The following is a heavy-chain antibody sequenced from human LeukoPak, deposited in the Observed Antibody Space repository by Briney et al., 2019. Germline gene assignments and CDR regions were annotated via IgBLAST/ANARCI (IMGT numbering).Heavy chain of an antibody. D-gene: IGHD6-13*01. CDR3: ARVYYSSSYDYWYFDL. CDR1: GGSISRYY. V-gene: IGHV4-59*01. CDR2: KDYSGST. Sequence: SETLSLTCTVSGGSISRYYWSWIRQPPGKGLEGIGYKDYSGSTNYNRTLKSRVTISVDTSKNQFSLKLSSVTAADTAVYYCARVYYSSSYDYWYFDLWGRGTLVTVSS. J-gene: IGHJ2*01.